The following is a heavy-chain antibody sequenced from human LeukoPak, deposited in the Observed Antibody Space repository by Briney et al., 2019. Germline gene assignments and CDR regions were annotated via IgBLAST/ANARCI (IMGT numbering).Heavy chain of an antibody. CDR2: ISYDGSNK. CDR1: GFTFSRYG. D-gene: IGHD1-26*01. Sequence: GRSLRLSYAASGFTFSRYGMHWVRQAPGKGLEWVAVISYDGSNKYYADSVKGRFTISRDNSKNTLYLQMSSLRAEDTAVYYCAKDRDGLGVAGVGYWGQGTLVTVSS. CDR3: AKDRDGLGVAGVGY. V-gene: IGHV3-30*18. J-gene: IGHJ4*02.